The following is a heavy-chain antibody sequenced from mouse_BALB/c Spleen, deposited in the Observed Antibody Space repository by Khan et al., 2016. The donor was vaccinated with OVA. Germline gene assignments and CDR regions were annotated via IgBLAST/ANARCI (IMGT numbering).Heavy chain of an antibody. CDR1: GFTFSTYG. CDR3: ARLAYYYDSEGFAY. D-gene: IGHD1-1*01. V-gene: IGHV5-6*01. Sequence: DVHLVESGGDIVKPGGSLKLSCAASGFTFSTYGMSWVRQTPDKRLEWVATVSTGGHYTYYPDTVKGRFTISRDNAKNTLYLQMSSLKSEDTAIFYCARLAYYYDSEGFAYWGQGTLVTVS. CDR2: VSTGGHYT. J-gene: IGHJ3*01.